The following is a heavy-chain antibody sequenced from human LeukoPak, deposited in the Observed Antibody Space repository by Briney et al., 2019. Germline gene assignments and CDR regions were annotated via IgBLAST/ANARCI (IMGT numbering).Heavy chain of an antibody. D-gene: IGHD3-10*01. CDR2: ISSSGSTI. V-gene: IGHV3-48*03. Sequence: AGGSLRLSCAASGFTFSSYEMNWVRQAPGKGLEWVSYISSSGSTIYYADSVKGRFTISRDNAKNSLYLQMNSLRAEDTAVYYCARGGYYGSGNDFRFDPWGQGTLVTVSS. CDR3: ARGGYYGSGNDFRFDP. CDR1: GFTFSSYE. J-gene: IGHJ5*02.